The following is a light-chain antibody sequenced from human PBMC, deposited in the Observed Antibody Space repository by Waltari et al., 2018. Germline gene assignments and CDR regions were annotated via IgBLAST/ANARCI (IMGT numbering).Light chain of an antibody. CDR1: SSDVGGYNY. V-gene: IGLV2-14*01. CDR3: SSYTSSSTWV. J-gene: IGLJ3*02. CDR2: EVS. Sequence: SVSGSPGQSITISCTGTSSDVGGYNYVSWYQQHPGKAPKLMIYEVSNRPSGVSNRFSGSKSGNTASLTISGLQAEDEADYYCSSYTSSSTWVFGGGTKPTVL.